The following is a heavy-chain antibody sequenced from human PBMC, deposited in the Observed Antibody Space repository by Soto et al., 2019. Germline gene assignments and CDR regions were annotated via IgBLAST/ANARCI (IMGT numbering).Heavy chain of an antibody. V-gene: IGHV1-2*04. CDR2: INPISGGT. CDR1: GYTFTGYY. Sequence: GASVKVSCKASGYTFTGYYIHWLRQAPGQGLKWMGWINPISGGTNYAQKFQGCVTMTRDTSIRTAYMELSRLSSDDTAVYYCATSRVRIAVAGETEYYFDSWGQGTLVTVSS. J-gene: IGHJ4*02. D-gene: IGHD6-19*01. CDR3: ATSRVRIAVAGETEYYFDS.